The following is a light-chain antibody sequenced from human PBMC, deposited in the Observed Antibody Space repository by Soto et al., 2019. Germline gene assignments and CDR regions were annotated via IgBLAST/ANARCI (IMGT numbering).Light chain of an antibody. CDR3: AAWDDSLNGREV. CDR1: SSNIGSNS. Sequence: QSVRKQPASGSGIPGERVTISCSGSSSNIGSNSVNWYQQLPGAAPKLLIYSNNQRPSGVPDRFSGSKSGTSASLAISGLQSEDEADYYCAAWDDSLNGREVFGPGTKVTVL. J-gene: IGLJ1*01. CDR2: SNN. V-gene: IGLV1-44*01.